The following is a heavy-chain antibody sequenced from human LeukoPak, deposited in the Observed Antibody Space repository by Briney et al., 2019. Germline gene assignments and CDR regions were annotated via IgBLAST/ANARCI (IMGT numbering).Heavy chain of an antibody. CDR3: ARVDSSWYYFDY. CDR1: GGSISSYY. CDR2: IYYSGST. J-gene: IGHJ4*02. Sequence: PSETLSLTCTVSGGSISSYYWSWIRQPPGKGLEWIGYIYYSGSTNYNPSLKSRVIISVDTSKNQFSLKLSSVTAADTAVYYCARVDSSWYYFDYWGQGTPVTVSS. V-gene: IGHV4-59*01. D-gene: IGHD6-13*01.